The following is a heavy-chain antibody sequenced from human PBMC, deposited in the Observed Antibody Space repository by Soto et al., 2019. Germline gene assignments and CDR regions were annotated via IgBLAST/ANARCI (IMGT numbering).Heavy chain of an antibody. V-gene: IGHV1-18*04. CDR2: ISAYNGNT. Sequence: ASVKVSRKASGYTFTSYGISWVRQAPGQGLEWMGWISAYNGNTNYAQKLQGRVTMTTDTSTSTAYMELRSLRSDDTAVYYCARDNGYSGYEKNYYYGMDVWGQGTTVTVSS. J-gene: IGHJ6*02. CDR3: ARDNGYSGYEKNYYYGMDV. CDR1: GYTFTSYG. D-gene: IGHD5-12*01.